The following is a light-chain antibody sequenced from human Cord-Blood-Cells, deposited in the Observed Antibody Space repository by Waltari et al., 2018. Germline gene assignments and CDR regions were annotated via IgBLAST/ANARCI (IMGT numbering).Light chain of an antibody. CDR1: RSNLGSNT. J-gene: IGLJ3*02. CDR3: AAWDDSLNGPV. CDR2: SNN. Sequence: QSVLTQPPSASGTPGQRVTISCSGSRSNLGSNTVNWYHQLPGTAPKLLIYSNNQRPSGVPDRFSGSKSGTSASLAISGLQSEDEADYYCAAWDDSLNGPVFGGGTKLTVL. V-gene: IGLV1-44*01.